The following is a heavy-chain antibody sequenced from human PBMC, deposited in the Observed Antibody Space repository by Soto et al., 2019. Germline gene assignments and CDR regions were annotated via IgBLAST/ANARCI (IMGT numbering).Heavy chain of an antibody. J-gene: IGHJ4*02. D-gene: IGHD3-22*01. CDR2: INDSGGST. V-gene: IGHV3-23*01. CDR3: AKARGNHYETTLDY. Sequence: PGGSLRLSCAASGFTFSSYAMSWVRQAPGKGLEWVSSINDSGGSTYYADSVKGRFTISRDNSKNTLYLQMNILRAEDTAVYYCAKARGNHYETTLDYWGQGSLVTVSS. CDR1: GFTFSSYA.